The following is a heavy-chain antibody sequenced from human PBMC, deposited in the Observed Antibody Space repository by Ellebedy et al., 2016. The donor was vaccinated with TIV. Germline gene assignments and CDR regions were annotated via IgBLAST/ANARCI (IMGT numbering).Heavy chain of an antibody. Sequence: GGSLRLSXAASGFTFSSYAMSWVRQAPGKGLEWVSAISGSGGSTYYADSVKGRFTISRDNSKNTLYLQMNSLRAEDTAVYYCEVTTVTNSFDYWGQGTLVTVSS. CDR2: ISGSGGST. J-gene: IGHJ4*02. V-gene: IGHV3-23*01. D-gene: IGHD4-17*01. CDR3: EVTTVTNSFDY. CDR1: GFTFSSYA.